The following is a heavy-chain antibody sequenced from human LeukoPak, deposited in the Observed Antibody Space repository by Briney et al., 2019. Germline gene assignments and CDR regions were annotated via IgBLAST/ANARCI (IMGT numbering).Heavy chain of an antibody. CDR1: GGTFSSYA. V-gene: IGHV1-69*13. D-gene: IGHD2-15*01. CDR3: ASLVAKGPYYYYMDV. Sequence: SVKVSCKASGGTFSSYAISWVRQAPGQGLEWMGGIIPIFGTANYAQKFQGRVTITADESTSTAYMELSSLRSEDTAVYYCASLVAKGPYYYYMDVWGKGTTVTVSS. CDR2: IIPIFGTA. J-gene: IGHJ6*03.